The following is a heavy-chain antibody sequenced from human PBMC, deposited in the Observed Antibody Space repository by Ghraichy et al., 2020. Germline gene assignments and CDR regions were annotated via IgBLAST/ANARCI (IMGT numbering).Heavy chain of an antibody. V-gene: IGHV3-7*01. D-gene: IGHD2-2*01. CDR3: ARESGWACSTTGCRPFYFDY. J-gene: IGHJ4*02. Sequence: GGSLRLSCAASGFTFNNYWMSWVRQAPGKGLEWVANIKQGGSERYYVDSVKGRFTISRDNAKSSLSLQLNSLRAEDTAVYYCARESGWACSTTGCRPFYFDYWGQGTLVTVPS. CDR1: GFTFNNYW. CDR2: IKQGGSER.